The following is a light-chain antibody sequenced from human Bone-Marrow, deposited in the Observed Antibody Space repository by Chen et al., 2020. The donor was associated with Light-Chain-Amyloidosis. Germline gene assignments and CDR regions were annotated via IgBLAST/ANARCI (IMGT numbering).Light chain of an antibody. CDR2: EDD. J-gene: IGLJ3*02. Sequence: NFLLTPPHSVSESPGNTVIISCTCSSGSIATNYVQWYQQRPGSSPTTVIYEDDQRPSGFPDRFSGSIDRSSNSASLTISGLKTEDEADYYCQSYQGSSQGVFGGGTKLTVL. CDR3: QSYQGSSQGV. CDR1: SGSIATNY. V-gene: IGLV6-57*01.